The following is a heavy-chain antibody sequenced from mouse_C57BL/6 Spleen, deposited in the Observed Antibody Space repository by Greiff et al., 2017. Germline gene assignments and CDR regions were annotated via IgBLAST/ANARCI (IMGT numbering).Heavy chain of an antibody. D-gene: IGHD1-1*01. CDR2: INPNYGTT. V-gene: IGHV1-39*01. CDR3: ARGIYYGSSYRGFDWYFDV. J-gene: IGHJ1*03. CDR1: GYSFTDYN. Sequence: VQLQQSGPELVKPGASVKISCKASGYSFTDYNMNWVKQSNGKSLEWIGVINPNYGTTSYNQKFKGKATLTVDQSSSTAYMQLNSLTSEDSAVYYCARGIYYGSSYRGFDWYFDVWGTGTTVTVSS.